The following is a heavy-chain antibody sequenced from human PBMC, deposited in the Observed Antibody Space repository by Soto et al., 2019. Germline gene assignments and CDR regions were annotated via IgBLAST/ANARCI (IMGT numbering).Heavy chain of an antibody. J-gene: IGHJ6*02. CDR1: GFTFRTYS. CDR2: VSSSSTYI. D-gene: IGHD1-26*01. V-gene: IGHV3-21*01. Sequence: PGGSLRLSCAASGFTFRTYSMNWVRQAPGKGLEWVSSVSSSSTYIYYADSVRGRFTISRDNAKNSLYLQMNSLRVEDTAVYYCARDKVGALHYYYYGLDVWGQ. CDR3: ARDKVGALHYYYYGLDV.